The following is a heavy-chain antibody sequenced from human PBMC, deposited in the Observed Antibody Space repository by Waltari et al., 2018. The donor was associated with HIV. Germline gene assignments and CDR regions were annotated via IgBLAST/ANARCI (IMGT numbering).Heavy chain of an antibody. CDR2: VDPEDGTF. V-gene: IGHV1-69-2*01. D-gene: IGHD3-22*01. J-gene: IGHJ3*02. CDR3: ACMPMMIVVPVSIDI. Sequence: EVQLVQSGAEVRKPGSTVKISCKVFGYNFRDYYMHWLRTAPGQGPEWMGIVDPEDGTFKYADRFQGRLTITADLSTDTTNMELSSLTSEDTAVYYCACMPMMIVVPVSIDIWGQGTVVTVSS. CDR1: GYNFRDYY.